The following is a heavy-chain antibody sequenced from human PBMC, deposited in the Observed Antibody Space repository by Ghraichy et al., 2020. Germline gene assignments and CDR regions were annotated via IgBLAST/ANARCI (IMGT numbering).Heavy chain of an antibody. Sequence: GGSLRLSCIASGFSFSRHWISWVRRAPGMGLEWVANISPDGGQQYYVGSVRGRFTISRDNAKNSLFLQMNSLRAEDTAVYYCARDADGFDIWGQGTRVSVSS. V-gene: IGHV3-7*03. J-gene: IGHJ3*02. CDR3: ARDADGFDI. CDR2: ISPDGGQQ. CDR1: GFSFSRHW.